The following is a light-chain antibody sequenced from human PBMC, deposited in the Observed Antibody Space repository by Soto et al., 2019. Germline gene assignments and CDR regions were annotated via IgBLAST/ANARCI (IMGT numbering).Light chain of an antibody. CDR3: QQYGTSRVT. J-gene: IGKJ5*01. CDR2: GAS. V-gene: IGKV3-20*01. Sequence: EIVLTQSTGTLSVSPGERVTLSCRASQSVMKNYLAWYQQKPGQAPRLLIFGASTRAAGIPERFSGSGSGTDFTLTISRLEPEDIAVYYCQQYGTSRVTFGQGTRLDIK. CDR1: QSVMKNY.